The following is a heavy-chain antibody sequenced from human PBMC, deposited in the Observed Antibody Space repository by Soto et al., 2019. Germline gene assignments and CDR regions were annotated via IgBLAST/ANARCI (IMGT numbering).Heavy chain of an antibody. Sequence: EVQLLESGGGLVQPGGSLRLSCAASGFTFNNYAMTWVRQAPGKGREWVSAISGGGDTTYYADAVKGRFTVSRDGSKNTLYLQMSSLRAEDTARYYCAKGRGGSGSLTPRVDFWGQGTLVTVSS. J-gene: IGHJ4*02. CDR1: GFTFNNYA. V-gene: IGHV3-23*01. CDR3: AKGRGGSGSLTPRVDF. CDR2: ISGGGDTT. D-gene: IGHD3-10*01.